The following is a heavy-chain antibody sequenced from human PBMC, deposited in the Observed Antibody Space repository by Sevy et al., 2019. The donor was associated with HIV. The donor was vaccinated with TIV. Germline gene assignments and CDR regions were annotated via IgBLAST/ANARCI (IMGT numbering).Heavy chain of an antibody. J-gene: IGHJ6*02. CDR1: GGSISSSSYY. D-gene: IGHD2-2*01. V-gene: IGHV4-39*01. Sequence: SETLSLTCTVSGGSISSSSYYWGWIRQPPGKGLEWIGSIYYSGGTYYNPSLKSRVTISVDTSKNQFSLKLSSVTAADTAVYYCARHAILRYCSSTSCPPSYYYYYGMDVWGQGTTVTVSS. CDR2: IYYSGGT. CDR3: ARHAILRYCSSTSCPPSYYYYYGMDV.